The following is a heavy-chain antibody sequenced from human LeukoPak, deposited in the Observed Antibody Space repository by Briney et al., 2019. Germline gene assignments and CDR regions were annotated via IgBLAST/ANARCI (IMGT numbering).Heavy chain of an antibody. Sequence: SETLSLTCTVSGDSISNNYWSWIRQPPGKGLEWIGYIYDSWRTKYNPSLTSQVTISADTSKNLFSLKLTSVTAADTALYYCATCRDEFGDYGFTSWGQGTLVTVSS. CDR3: ATCRDEFGDYGFTS. CDR1: GDSISNNY. V-gene: IGHV4-59*01. J-gene: IGHJ5*02. D-gene: IGHD4-17*01. CDR2: IYDSWRT.